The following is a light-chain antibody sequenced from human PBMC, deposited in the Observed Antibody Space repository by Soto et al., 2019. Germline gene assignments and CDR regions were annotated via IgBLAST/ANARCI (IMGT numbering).Light chain of an antibody. J-gene: IGLJ1*01. Sequence: QSALTQPASVSGSPGQSITISCTGTSSDVGGYDYVSWYQHHPGKAPKLMIYDVNNRPSGVSNRFSGSKSGNTASLTVSGLQAEDEADYYCTSYAGGNNVFGTGTKVTVL. CDR2: DVN. V-gene: IGLV2-14*03. CDR1: SSDVGGYDY. CDR3: TSYAGGNNV.